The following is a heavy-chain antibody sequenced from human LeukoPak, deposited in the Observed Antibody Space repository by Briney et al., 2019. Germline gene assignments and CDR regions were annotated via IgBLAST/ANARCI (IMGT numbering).Heavy chain of an antibody. Sequence: PSETLSLTCAVSGGSISSGGYSWSWIRPPPGKGLEWIGYIYHSGSTYYNPTLKSRVTISVDRSKNQFSLKLSSVTAADTAVYYCARGRYGDYYDYWGQGTLVTVSS. CDR2: IYHSGST. CDR1: GGSISSGGYS. CDR3: ARGRYGDYYDY. V-gene: IGHV4-30-2*01. J-gene: IGHJ4*02. D-gene: IGHD4-17*01.